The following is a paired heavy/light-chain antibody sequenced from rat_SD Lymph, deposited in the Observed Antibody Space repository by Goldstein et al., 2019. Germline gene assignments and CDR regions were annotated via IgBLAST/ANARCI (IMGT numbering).Light chain of an antibody. J-gene: IGKJ5*01. Sequence: DIVMTQGALPNPVPSGESASITCQSSKSLLHSNGKTYLNWYLQRPGQSPQLLIYWMSTRASGVSDRFSGSGSGTDFTLKISSVEAEDVGVYYCQQFLEYPLTFGSGTKLEIK. CDR2: WMS. CDR3: QQFLEYPLT. CDR1: KSLLHSNGKTY. V-gene: IGKV2S6*01.
Heavy chain of an antibody. CDR3: ARESPGVGFAY. V-gene: IGHV5-43*01. J-gene: IGHJ3*01. Sequence: EVQLVESGGGLVQPGSSLKVSCVASGFTLSNYVTHWFRQAPENGIGWLAYINTDSSSTHYAETVKGRFTISRDNARNTVDMQLSSLRSEDTAMYFCARESPGVGFAYWGQGTLVTVSS. CDR1: GFTLSNYV. CDR2: INTDSSST. D-gene: IGHD1-4*01.